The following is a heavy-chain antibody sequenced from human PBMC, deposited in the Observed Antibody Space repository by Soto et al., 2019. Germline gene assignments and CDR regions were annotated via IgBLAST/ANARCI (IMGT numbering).Heavy chain of an antibody. CDR1: VFTLRSYF. D-gene: IGHD3-10*01. CDR3: AKGEYYYGSGSTYSGMEV. Sequence: SLILSGASSVFTLRSYFIHCVLHGPGNGVECVAVMSYDVGNEWYADSVRCRLTISRDSSKNRLYLEMNSLRPEDTAVYYSAKGEYYYGSGSTYSGMEVWGQGNPVTVSS. V-gene: IGHV3-30*18. CDR2: MSYDVGNE. J-gene: IGHJ6*02.